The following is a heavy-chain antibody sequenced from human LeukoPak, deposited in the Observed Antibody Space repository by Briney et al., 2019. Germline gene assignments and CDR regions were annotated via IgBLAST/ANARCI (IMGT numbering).Heavy chain of an antibody. V-gene: IGHV1-46*01. D-gene: IGHD3-16*01. CDR1: GDIFTIYY. J-gene: IGHJ5*02. CDR2: LNPSVGST. Sequence: ASVNVFCKASGDIFTIYYIHWVRQAPGQGLEWMGILNPSVGSTTYARKFLGRVTLTRDTSTSTVYMDLSSLRFDDTAVYYCAIGFRTVITSAWGQGALVTVSS. CDR3: AIGFRTVITSA.